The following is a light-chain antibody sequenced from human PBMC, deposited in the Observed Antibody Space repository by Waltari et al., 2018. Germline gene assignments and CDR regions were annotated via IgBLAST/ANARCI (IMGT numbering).Light chain of an antibody. CDR1: QSVSSY. CDR3: QQRSNWPPVYT. V-gene: IGKV3-11*01. CDR2: DAS. J-gene: IGKJ2*01. Sequence: DIVLTQSPATLSLSPGERATLPCRASQSVSSYLAWYQQKPGQAPRLLIYDASNRATGIPARFSGSGSGTDFTLTISSLEPEDFAVYFCQQRSNWPPVYTFGQGTKLDIK.